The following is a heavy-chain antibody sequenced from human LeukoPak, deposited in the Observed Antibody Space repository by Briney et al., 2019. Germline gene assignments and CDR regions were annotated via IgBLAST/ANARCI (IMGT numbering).Heavy chain of an antibody. CDR2: ISYTASA. CDR1: GGSIMTYY. CDR3: ARWGGSTWYFDY. Sequence: SEPLSLTCTVSGGSIMTYYLSWIRTPAGKGIELIGDISYTASASYNPSLKSRVTISLDTSKNQFSLRLNSVTAADTAVYYCARWGGSTWYFDYWGQGTLVTVSS. J-gene: IGHJ4*02. V-gene: IGHV4-59*08. D-gene: IGHD1-26*01.